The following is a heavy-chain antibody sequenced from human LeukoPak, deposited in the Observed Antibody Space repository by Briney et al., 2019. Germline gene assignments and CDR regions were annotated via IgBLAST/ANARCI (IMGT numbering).Heavy chain of an antibody. CDR2: ISAYNGNT. D-gene: IGHD2-15*01. CDR1: GYTFTSYG. J-gene: IGHJ6*02. Sequence: ASVNVSCKASGYTFTSYGISWVRQAPGQGLEWMGWISAYNGNTNYAQKLQGRVTMTTDTSTSTAYMELRSLRSDDTAVYYCARDQPGGYCSGGSCSTYYYYGMDVWGQGTTVTVSS. V-gene: IGHV1-18*01. CDR3: ARDQPGGYCSGGSCSTYYYYGMDV.